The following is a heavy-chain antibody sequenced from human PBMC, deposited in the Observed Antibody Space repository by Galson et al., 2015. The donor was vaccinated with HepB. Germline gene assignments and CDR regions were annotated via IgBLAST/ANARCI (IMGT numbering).Heavy chain of an antibody. CDR1: GFTFTSYD. CDR2: NSATTGDT. D-gene: IGHD3-3*01. J-gene: IGHJ3*01. V-gene: IGHV3-23*01. CDR3: AKEYDFWSGHDAFDL. Sequence: SLRLSCAASGFTFTSYDMSWFRQAPGRGLQWVSMNSATTGDTYYADSVKGRFTISRDNSKNTLYLQMNSLRAEDTAIYYCAKEYDFWSGHDAFDLWGQGTMVTVSS.